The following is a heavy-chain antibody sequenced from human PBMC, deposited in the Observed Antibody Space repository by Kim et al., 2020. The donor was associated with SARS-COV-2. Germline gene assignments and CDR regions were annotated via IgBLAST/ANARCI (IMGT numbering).Heavy chain of an antibody. D-gene: IGHD3-3*01. CDR2: IYYSGTT. CDR3: ARHHDFWNNYRYYYYGMDV. Sequence: SETLSLTCTVSGDSIISSNYYWGWIRQPPGKGLEWVGNIYYSGTTHYNPSLTSRVTMSVDTSKNQFSLKLNSVTAADTAVYYCARHHDFWNNYRYYYYGMDVWGHGTTVTVSS. J-gene: IGHJ6*02. CDR1: GDSIISSNYY. V-gene: IGHV4-39*01.